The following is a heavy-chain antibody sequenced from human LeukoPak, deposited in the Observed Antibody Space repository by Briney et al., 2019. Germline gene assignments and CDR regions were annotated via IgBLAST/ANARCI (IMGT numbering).Heavy chain of an antibody. D-gene: IGHD2-2*01. CDR2: ISFDGKVS. CDR3: AKDGAFYCSSTSCPLDY. Sequence: GGSLRLSCAASGFTFNRYGMHWVRQAPGKGLEWVAVISFDGKVSYYADSVKGRFTISRDNSKNTLDLQMNSLRAEDTAVYYCAKDGAFYCSSTSCPLDYWGQGTLVTVSS. V-gene: IGHV3-30*18. CDR1: GFTFNRYG. J-gene: IGHJ4*02.